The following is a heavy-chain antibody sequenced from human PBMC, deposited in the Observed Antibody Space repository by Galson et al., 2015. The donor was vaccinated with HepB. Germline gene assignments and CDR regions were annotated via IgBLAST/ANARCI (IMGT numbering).Heavy chain of an antibody. J-gene: IGHJ4*02. CDR1: GFTFSSYT. D-gene: IGHD4-17*01. V-gene: IGHV3-48*04. CDR3: ARVADADYGDHTHFDS. CDR2: ISSTGTTM. Sequence: SLRLSCAASGFTFSSYTMNWVRQAPGKGLESVSYISSTGTTMYYADSVKGRFTVSRDNAKNSLNLQMNSLRAEDTAVYYCARVADADYGDHTHFDSWGQGTLVTVSS.